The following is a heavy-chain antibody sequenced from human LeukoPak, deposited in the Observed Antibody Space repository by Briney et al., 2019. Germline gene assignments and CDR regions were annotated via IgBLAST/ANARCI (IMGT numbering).Heavy chain of an antibody. J-gene: IGHJ6*03. Sequence: SETLSLTCAVYNGYHSDYYWIWLRQPPGQGREWIGEINHSGSSTYNPSLKSRVIISVDTSKNQFSLKLTSVTAADTAVYYCARVGDLFGAHRVRGLPPDYYYMDVWGKGTMVTVSS. CDR1: NGYHSDYY. D-gene: IGHD3-10*01. CDR2: INHSGSS. CDR3: ARVGDLFGAHRVRGLPPDYYYMDV. V-gene: IGHV4-34*01.